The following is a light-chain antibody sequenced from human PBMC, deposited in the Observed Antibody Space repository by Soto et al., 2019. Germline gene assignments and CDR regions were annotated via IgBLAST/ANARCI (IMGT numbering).Light chain of an antibody. Sequence: DIQMTQSPSSLSAFVGDRVTITCQASQDISNYLNWYQQKPGKPPKLLIYDASTLETGVPSRFSGSGSGTDFTFTISSLQPEDIATYYCQQYDNLISVGGGTKVDIK. CDR2: DAS. J-gene: IGKJ4*01. CDR1: QDISNY. CDR3: QQYDNLIS. V-gene: IGKV1-33*01.